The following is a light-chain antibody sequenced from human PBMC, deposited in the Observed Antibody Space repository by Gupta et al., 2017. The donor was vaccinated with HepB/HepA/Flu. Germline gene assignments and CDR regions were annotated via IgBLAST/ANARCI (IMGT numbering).Light chain of an antibody. J-gene: IGKJ2*01. Sequence: EIVLTQSPGTLSLSPGERATLSCRASQSVRNTYLAWYQQKPGQAPRLLIYGASSRATGIPDRFSASGSGTDFTLTISRLEPEDFVVYYCQQDGSSPYTFGQGTKLEIK. CDR1: QSVRNTY. CDR3: QQDGSSPYT. V-gene: IGKV3-20*01. CDR2: GAS.